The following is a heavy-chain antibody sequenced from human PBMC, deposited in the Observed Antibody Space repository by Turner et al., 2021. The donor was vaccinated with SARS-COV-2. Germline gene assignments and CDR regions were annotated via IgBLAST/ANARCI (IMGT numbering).Heavy chain of an antibody. J-gene: IGHJ3*02. CDR2: INPSGGST. CDR1: GYTFTSYY. V-gene: IGHV1-46*01. Sequence: QVQLVQSGAEVKKPGASVKVSCKPSGYTFTSYYMHWVRHAPGQGLEWMEIINPSGGSTSYAQKFQGRVTMTRDTSTSTVYMELSSLRSEDTAVYYCARVGGAFDIWGQGTMVIVSS. CDR3: ARVGGAFDI.